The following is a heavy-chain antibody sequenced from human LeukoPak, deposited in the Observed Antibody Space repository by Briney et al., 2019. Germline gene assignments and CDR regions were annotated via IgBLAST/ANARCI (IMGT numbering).Heavy chain of an antibody. J-gene: IGHJ3*02. CDR3: TRACSDGSRYLVAFDI. CDR1: GFTFSTFA. V-gene: IGHV3-23*01. CDR2: INDNGGST. Sequence: GGSLRLSCAASGFTFSTFAMSWVRQAPGKGLEWVSAINDNGGSTYYADSVKGRFTISRDNSKNTLFLQMNSLRAEDTAVYFCTRACSDGSRYLVAFDIWGHGTMVTVSS. D-gene: IGHD2-15*01.